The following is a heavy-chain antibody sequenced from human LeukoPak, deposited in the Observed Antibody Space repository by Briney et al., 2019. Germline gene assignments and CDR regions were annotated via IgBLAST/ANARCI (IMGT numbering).Heavy chain of an antibody. Sequence: PSETLSLTCAVSGGSISSSNWWSWVRQPPGKGLEWIGEIYHSGSTNYNPSLKSRVTISVDKSKNQFSLQLNSVTPEDTAVYYCAREAAYCGGDCSSFPYYFDYWGQGTLVTVSS. CDR3: AREAAYCGGDCSSFPYYFDY. CDR2: IYHSGST. J-gene: IGHJ4*02. D-gene: IGHD2-21*02. CDR1: GGSISSSNW. V-gene: IGHV4-4*02.